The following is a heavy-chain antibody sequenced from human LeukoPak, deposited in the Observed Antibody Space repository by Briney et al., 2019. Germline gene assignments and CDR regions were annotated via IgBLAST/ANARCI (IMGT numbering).Heavy chain of an antibody. CDR3: ARGRGSSGYHGSDY. V-gene: IGHV1-69*05. Sequence: SVKVSCKASGGTFSSYANSWVRQAPGQGLEWMGGIIPIFGTANYAQKFQGRVTITTDESTSTAYMELSSLRSEDTAVYYCARGRGSSGYHGSDYWGQGTLVTVSS. CDR2: IIPIFGTA. CDR1: GGTFSSYA. D-gene: IGHD3-22*01. J-gene: IGHJ4*02.